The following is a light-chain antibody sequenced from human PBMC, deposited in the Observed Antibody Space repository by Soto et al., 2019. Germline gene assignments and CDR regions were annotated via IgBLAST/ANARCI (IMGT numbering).Light chain of an antibody. CDR2: AAT. CDR1: QDINSR. J-gene: IGKJ3*01. CDR3: QQSYSTLFT. Sequence: DIQMTQSPSSVSASVGDTVTITCRASQDINSRLAWFQQQPGRPPKYVIQAATMLQSGFPSRFAGSGSGRDFTLTISSLQPEDFATYYCQQSYSTLFTFGPGTKVDIK. V-gene: IGKV1-12*01.